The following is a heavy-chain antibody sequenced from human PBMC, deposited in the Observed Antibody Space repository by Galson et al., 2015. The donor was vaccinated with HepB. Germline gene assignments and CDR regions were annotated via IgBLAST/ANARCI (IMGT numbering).Heavy chain of an antibody. Sequence: SLRLSCAASGFTLSSYWMSWVRQAPGKGLEWVANIKQDGSEKYYVDSVKGRFTISRDNAKNSLYLQMNSLRAEDTAVYYCARDQYCSSTSCLIDYWGQGTLVTVSS. D-gene: IGHD2-2*01. CDR2: IKQDGSEK. J-gene: IGHJ4*02. V-gene: IGHV3-7*03. CDR1: GFTLSSYW. CDR3: ARDQYCSSTSCLIDY.